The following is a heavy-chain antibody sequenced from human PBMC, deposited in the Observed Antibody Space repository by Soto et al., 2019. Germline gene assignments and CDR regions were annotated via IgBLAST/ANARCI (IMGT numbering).Heavy chain of an antibody. D-gene: IGHD3-22*01. J-gene: IGHJ3*02. CDR3: ARDFYYDSSGLHAFDI. CDR1: GGTFSSYA. CDR2: IIPLFGTA. V-gene: IGHV1-69*01. Sequence: QVQLVQSGAEVKKPGSSVKVSCKASGGTFSSYAISWERQAPGPGLEWMGGIIPLFGTANYAQKFQGRVTITADESTSTAYMELSSLRSEDTAVYYCARDFYYDSSGLHAFDIWCQGTMGTVSS.